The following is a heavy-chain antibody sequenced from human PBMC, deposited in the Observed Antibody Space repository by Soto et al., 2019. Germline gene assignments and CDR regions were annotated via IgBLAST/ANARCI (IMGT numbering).Heavy chain of an antibody. CDR3: ARDLLWSAQKPIDF. J-gene: IGHJ4*02. Sequence: GASVKFSCKASGYTVSGYNMHWVRQAPGQGLEWMGCINPNSGGTNFARKFQGRVTMTRDTSIGTAYMELTNLTSDDTAVYFCARDLLWSAQKPIDFWGQGTLVTVSS. CDR1: GYTVSGYN. V-gene: IGHV1-2*02. D-gene: IGHD2-21*01. CDR2: INPNSGGT.